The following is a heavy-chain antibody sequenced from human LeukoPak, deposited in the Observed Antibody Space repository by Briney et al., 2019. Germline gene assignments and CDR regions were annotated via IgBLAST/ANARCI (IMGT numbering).Heavy chain of an antibody. D-gene: IGHD1-26*01. CDR3: ARDTWELRSLRGTSDAFDI. CDR1: GYTFTGYY. Sequence: GASVKVSCKASGYTFTGYYMHWVRQAPGQGLEWMGWINPNSGGTNYAQKFQGRVTMTRDTSISTAYMELSRLRSDDTAVYYCARDTWELRSLRGTSDAFDIWGQGTMVTVSS. J-gene: IGHJ3*02. V-gene: IGHV1-2*02. CDR2: INPNSGGT.